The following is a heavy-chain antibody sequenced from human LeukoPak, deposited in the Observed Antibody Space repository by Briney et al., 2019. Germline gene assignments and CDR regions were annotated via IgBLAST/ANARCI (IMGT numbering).Heavy chain of an antibody. D-gene: IGHD3-22*01. CDR1: GYTFTSYA. V-gene: IGHV1-3*01. CDR3: ARDTSYYYDSSGYYPPDY. J-gene: IGHJ4*02. Sequence: ASVKVSCKASGYTFTSYAMHWVRQAPGQRLEWMGWINAGNGNTKYSQKFQGRVTITRDTSASTAYMELSSLRSEDTAVYYCARDTSYYYDSSGYYPPDYWGQGTLVTVSS. CDR2: INAGNGNT.